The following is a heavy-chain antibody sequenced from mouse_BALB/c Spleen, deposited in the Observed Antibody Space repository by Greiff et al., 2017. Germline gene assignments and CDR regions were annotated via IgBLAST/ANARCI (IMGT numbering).Heavy chain of an antibody. CDR1: GDSITSGY. CDR3: ASHYYGSSWFAY. Sequence: EVKLVESGPSLVKPSQTLSLTCSVTGDSITSGYWNWIRKFPGNKLEYMGYISYSGSTYYNPSLKSRISITRDTSKNQYYLQLNSVTTEDTATYYCASHYYGSSWFAYWGQGTLVTVSA. V-gene: IGHV3-8*02. CDR2: ISYSGST. J-gene: IGHJ3*01. D-gene: IGHD1-1*01.